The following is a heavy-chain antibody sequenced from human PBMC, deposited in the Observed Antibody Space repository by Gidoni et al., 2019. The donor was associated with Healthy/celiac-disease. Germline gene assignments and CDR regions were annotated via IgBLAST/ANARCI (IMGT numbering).Heavy chain of an antibody. CDR1: GGSISSSSYY. V-gene: IGHV4-39*01. CDR3: ARLGEDSSGSDFDY. Sequence: QLQLLESCPGLVKPPETLSLPCTVSGGSISSSSYYWGWVRPPPGQGLEWIGSIHFSGSTYNNPSLKRRVTICVDTSKNQFTLKLSSVTAADTAVDYCARLGEDSSGSDFDYWGQGTLVTVSS. D-gene: IGHD3-22*01. J-gene: IGHJ4*02. CDR2: IHFSGST.